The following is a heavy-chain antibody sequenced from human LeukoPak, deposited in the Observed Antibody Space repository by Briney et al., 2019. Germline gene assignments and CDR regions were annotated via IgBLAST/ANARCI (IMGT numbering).Heavy chain of an antibody. J-gene: IGHJ3*02. CDR2: IYYSGST. D-gene: IGHD6-13*01. CDR1: GGSISSGDYY. CDR3: ARERRTTGIAAAGTSAFDI. V-gene: IGHV4-30-4*08. Sequence: SQTLSLTCTVSGGSISSGDYYWSWIRQPPGKGLEWIGYIYYSGSTYYNPSLKSRVTISVDRSKNQFSLKLSSVTAADTAVYYCARERRTTGIAAAGTSAFDIWGQGTMVTVSS.